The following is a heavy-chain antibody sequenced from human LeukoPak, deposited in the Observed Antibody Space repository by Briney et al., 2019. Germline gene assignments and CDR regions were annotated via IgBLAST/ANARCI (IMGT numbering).Heavy chain of an antibody. CDR2: ISGSGGST. D-gene: IGHD3-10*01. J-gene: IGHJ4*02. V-gene: IGHV3-23*01. Sequence: PGGSLRLSCAASGFTFSDYYMSWIRQAPGKGLEWVSAISGSGGSTYYADSVKGRFTISRDNSKNTLYLQMNSLRAEDTAVYYCAKVVDYYGSGSLDYWGQGTLVTVSS. CDR3: AKVVDYYGSGSLDY. CDR1: GFTFSDYY.